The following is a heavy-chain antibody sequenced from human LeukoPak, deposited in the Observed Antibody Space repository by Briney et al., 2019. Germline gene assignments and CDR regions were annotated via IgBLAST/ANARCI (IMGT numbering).Heavy chain of an antibody. J-gene: IGHJ4*02. D-gene: IGHD3-16*01. CDR3: ARDVTPATL. CDR1: GGSINTNY. Sequence: KASETVSLTCTVSGGSINTNYWSWIRQPPGKGLEWIGYIRSSGSTNYNPSLKSRVTISMDTSKNQFSPQLSSVTAANTAVYYCARDVTPATLWGQGTLVTVSS. V-gene: IGHV4-59*01. CDR2: IRSSGST.